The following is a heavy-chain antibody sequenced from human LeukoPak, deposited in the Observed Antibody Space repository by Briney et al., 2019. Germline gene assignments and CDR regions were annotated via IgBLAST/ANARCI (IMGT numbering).Heavy chain of an antibody. CDR2: INHSGST. V-gene: IGHV4-34*01. Sequence: PSETLSLTCAVYGGSFSGYYWSWIRQPPGKGLEWIGEINHSGSTNYNPSLKSRVTISVDTSKNQFSLKLSSVTAADTAVYYCARLPHGDYSSIRAYSLDVWGQGTTVTVSS. CDR3: ARLPHGDYSSIRAYSLDV. CDR1: GGSFSGYY. D-gene: IGHD6-13*01. J-gene: IGHJ6*02.